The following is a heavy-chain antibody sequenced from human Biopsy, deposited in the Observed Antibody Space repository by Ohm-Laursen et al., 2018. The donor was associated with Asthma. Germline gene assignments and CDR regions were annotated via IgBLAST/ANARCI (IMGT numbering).Heavy chain of an antibody. D-gene: IGHD3-9*01. Sequence: EASVKVSCKASGYNFISFAIHWGLQAPGQRLEWMGWVNTGNGDTKYSQKLQGRVTITRDTSASTAYMELRSLRSEDTATYYCARTYYDFLTGQVKDVFGAWGQGTMVTVSS. CDR1: GYNFISFA. CDR3: ARTYYDFLTGQVKDVFGA. CDR2: VNTGNGDT. V-gene: IGHV1-3*04. J-gene: IGHJ3*01.